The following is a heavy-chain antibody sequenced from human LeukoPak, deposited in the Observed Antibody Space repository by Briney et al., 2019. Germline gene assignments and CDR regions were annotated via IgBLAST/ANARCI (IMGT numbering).Heavy chain of an antibody. J-gene: IGHJ4*02. CDR2: ISGSGGST. CDR1: GLTVSSNY. D-gene: IGHD2-2*01. Sequence: GGSLRLSCAASGLTVSSNYMSWVRQAPGKGLEWVSAISGSGGSTYYADSVKGRFTISRDNSKNTLYLQMNSLRAEDTAVYYCAKDRGSTSCYGFDYWGQGTLVTVSS. CDR3: AKDRGSTSCYGFDY. V-gene: IGHV3-23*01.